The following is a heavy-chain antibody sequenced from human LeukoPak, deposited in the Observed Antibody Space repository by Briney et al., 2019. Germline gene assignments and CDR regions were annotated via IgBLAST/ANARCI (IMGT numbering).Heavy chain of an antibody. J-gene: IGHJ3*02. CDR2: IYYSGST. V-gene: IGHV4-59*01. D-gene: IGHD1-26*01. CDR3: ARDRRWEPSPDAFDI. CDR1: GGSISTYY. Sequence: SETLSLTCTVSGGSISTYYWSWIRQPPGKGLEWIGYIYYSGSTSYNPSLKSRVTISVDTSKNQFSLKLSSVTAADTAVYYCARDRRWEPSPDAFDIWGQGTMVTVSS.